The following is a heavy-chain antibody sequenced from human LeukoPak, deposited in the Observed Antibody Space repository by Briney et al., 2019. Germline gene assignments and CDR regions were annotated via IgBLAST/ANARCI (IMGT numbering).Heavy chain of an antibody. D-gene: IGHD4-17*01. CDR2: INHSGST. CDR3: ARGPGGVTTVLDY. CDR1: GGSFSGYY. J-gene: IGHJ4*02. Sequence: SETLSLTCAVYGGSFSGYYWSWIRQPPWKGLEWIGEINHSGSTNYNPSLKSRVTISVDTSKNQFSLKLSSVTAADTAVYYCARGPGGVTTVLDYWGQGTLVTVSS. V-gene: IGHV4-34*01.